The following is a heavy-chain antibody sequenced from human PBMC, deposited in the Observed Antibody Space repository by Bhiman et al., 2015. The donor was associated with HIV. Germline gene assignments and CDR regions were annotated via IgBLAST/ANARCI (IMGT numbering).Heavy chain of an antibody. CDR3: AKDLGTWGPLDY. CDR1: GFTFSIYG. D-gene: IGHD3-16*01. V-gene: IGHV3-30*18. CDR2: ISYDGSNK. Sequence: QVQLVESGGGVVQPGRSLRLSCAASGFTFSIYGMHWVRQAPGKGLEWVAIISYDGSNKYYADSVKGRFTISRDNSKNTVSLHMDSLRPEDTALYYCAKDLGTWGPLDYWGHGTLVTVSS. J-gene: IGHJ4*01.